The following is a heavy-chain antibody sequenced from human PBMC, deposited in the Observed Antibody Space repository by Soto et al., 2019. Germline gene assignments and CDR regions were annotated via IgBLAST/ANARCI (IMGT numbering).Heavy chain of an antibody. CDR3: ARSGTIVATPRFGY. Sequence: SETLSLTCTVSGGSISSYYWSWIRQPPGKGLEWIGYIYYSGSTNYNPSLKSRVTISVDTSKNQFSLKLSSVTAADTAVYYCARSGTIVATPRFGYGGQGTLVTVSS. CDR2: IYYSGST. CDR1: GGSISSYY. J-gene: IGHJ4*02. V-gene: IGHV4-59*01. D-gene: IGHD5-12*01.